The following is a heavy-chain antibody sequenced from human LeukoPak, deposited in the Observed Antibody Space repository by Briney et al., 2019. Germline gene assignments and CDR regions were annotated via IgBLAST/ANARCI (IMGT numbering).Heavy chain of an antibody. V-gene: IGHV4-30-2*01. CDR2: IYHSGST. Sequence: SETLSLTCAASGGSISSGGYSWSWLRQPPGKGLEWIGYIYHSGSTYYNPSLKSRVTISVDRSKNQFSLKLSSVTAADTAVYYCARSRVNVIDAFDIWGQGTMVTVSS. CDR3: ARSRVNVIDAFDI. D-gene: IGHD2-21*01. CDR1: GGSISSGGYS. J-gene: IGHJ3*02.